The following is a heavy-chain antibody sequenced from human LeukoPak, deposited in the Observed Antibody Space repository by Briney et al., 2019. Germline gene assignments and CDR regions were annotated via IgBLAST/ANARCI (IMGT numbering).Heavy chain of an antibody. CDR1: GYTFTGYY. Sequence: ASVKVSCKASGYTFTGYYMHWVRQAPGQGLEWMGWINPNSGGTNYAQKFQGRDTMTRDTSISTAYMELSRLRSDDTAVYYCARCSSTSCFYYYMDVWGKGTTVTVSS. V-gene: IGHV1-2*02. CDR3: ARCSSTSCFYYYMDV. D-gene: IGHD2-2*01. CDR2: INPNSGGT. J-gene: IGHJ6*03.